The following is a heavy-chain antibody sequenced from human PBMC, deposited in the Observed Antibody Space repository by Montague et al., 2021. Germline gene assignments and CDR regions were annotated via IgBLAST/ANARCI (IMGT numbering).Heavy chain of an antibody. CDR1: GASITSGGYY. CDR3: ARDPRNYDMLPGYYGFYDSGLDA. V-gene: IGHV4-61*02. J-gene: IGHJ6*02. D-gene: IGHD3-9*01. CDR2: INTSGYT. Sequence: TLSLTCTVSGASITSGGYYWTWIRQPAGKGLEWIGRINTSGYTDYNPSLSSRVTILVDTFRNHFSLKLYSVTAAATSTYFCARDPRNYDMLPGYYGFYDSGLDAWGQETTVTVSS.